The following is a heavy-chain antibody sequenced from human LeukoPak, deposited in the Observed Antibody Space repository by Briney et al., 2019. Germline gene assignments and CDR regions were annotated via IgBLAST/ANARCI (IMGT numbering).Heavy chain of an antibody. CDR3: ARLGPITPNR. CDR2: IYHSGNT. D-gene: IGHD1-26*01. V-gene: IGHV4-38-2*01. CDR1: GYSISSGYY. Sequence: SEILSLTCAVSGYSISSGYYWGWIRQPPGKGLEWIGSIYHSGNTYYNPSLKSRVTILIDTSKNQFSLKLSSVTAADTAVYYCARLGPITPNRWGQGTLVTVSS. J-gene: IGHJ4*02.